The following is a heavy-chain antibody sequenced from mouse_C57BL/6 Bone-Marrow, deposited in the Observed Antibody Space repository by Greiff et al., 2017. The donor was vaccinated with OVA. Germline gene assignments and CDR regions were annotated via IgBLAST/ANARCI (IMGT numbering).Heavy chain of an antibody. Sequence: EVKLQESGPGLVKPSQSLSLTCSVTGYSITSGYYWNWIRQFPGNKLEWMGYISYDGSNNYNPSLKNRISITRDTSKNQFFLKWNSVTTEDTATYYCARASYYSNSYAMDYWGQGTSVTVSS. CDR3: ARASYYSNSYAMDY. CDR1: GYSITSGYY. D-gene: IGHD2-5*01. J-gene: IGHJ4*01. CDR2: ISYDGSN. V-gene: IGHV3-6*01.